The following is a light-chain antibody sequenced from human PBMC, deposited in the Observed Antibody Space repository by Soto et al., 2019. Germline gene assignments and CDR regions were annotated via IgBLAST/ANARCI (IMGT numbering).Light chain of an antibody. CDR2: DAS. J-gene: IGKJ4*01. CDR1: QSIDSW. CDR3: QQYKTSLLT. V-gene: IGKV1-5*01. Sequence: DIHMTQSPSSLSASVGDRVTITCRASQSIDSWLAWYQQKPGKAPKLLMYDASSLESGVSSRFSGSGSGTEFTLIISSLQPDDFATYYCQQYKTSLLTFGGGTKVDIK.